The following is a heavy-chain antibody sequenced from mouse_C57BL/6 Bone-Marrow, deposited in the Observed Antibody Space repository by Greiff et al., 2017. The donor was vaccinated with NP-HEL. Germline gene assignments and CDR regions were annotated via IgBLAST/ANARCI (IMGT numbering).Heavy chain of an antibody. D-gene: IGHD1-1*01. V-gene: IGHV1-81*01. J-gene: IGHJ3*01. CDR1: GYTFTSYG. CDR2: IYPRSGNT. Sequence: QVQLQQSGAELARPGASVKLSCKASGYTFTSYGISWVKQRTGQGLEWIGEIYPRSGNTYYNEKFKGKATLTADKSSSTAYMELRSLTSEDSAVYFCARSYYYVGSPSWFAYWGQGTLVTVSA. CDR3: ARSYYYVGSPSWFAY.